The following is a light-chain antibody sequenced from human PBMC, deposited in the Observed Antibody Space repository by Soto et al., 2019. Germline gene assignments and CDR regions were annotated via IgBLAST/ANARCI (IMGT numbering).Light chain of an antibody. CDR3: SSYTGSNNLG. CDR1: SSDVGGYNY. Sequence: QSALTQPPSASGSPGRSVTISCSGTSSDVGGYNYVSWYQQHPGKAPKVMIYEVSKRPSGVPDRFSGSKSGNTASLTVSGLQAEDEADYYCSSYTGSNNLGFGGGTKLTVL. J-gene: IGLJ3*02. CDR2: EVS. V-gene: IGLV2-8*01.